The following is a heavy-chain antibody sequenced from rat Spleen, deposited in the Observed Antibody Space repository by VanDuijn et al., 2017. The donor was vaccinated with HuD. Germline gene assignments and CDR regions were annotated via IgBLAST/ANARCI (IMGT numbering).Heavy chain of an antibody. J-gene: IGHJ3*01. CDR1: GFTFSRYW. CDR2: INPDGGST. D-gene: IGHD1-12*03. Sequence: EVQLVETEGGFVQPGRSLKLSCVASGFTFSRYWMYWIRQAPGKGLECVSSINPDGGSTYYPDSVKGRFTISRDNAQNTVYLQMNSLRSEDTATYYCAKRDYDGYYPFAYWGQGTLVTVSS. CDR3: AKRDYDGYYPFAY. V-gene: IGHV5-58*01.